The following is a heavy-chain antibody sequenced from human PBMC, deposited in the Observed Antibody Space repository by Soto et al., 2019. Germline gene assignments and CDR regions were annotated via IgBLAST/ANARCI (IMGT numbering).Heavy chain of an antibody. CDR2: INPNSGGT. J-gene: IGHJ6*02. V-gene: IGHV1-2*02. Sequence: GASVKVSCKASGYTFTGYYMHWVRQAPGQGLEWMGWINPNSGGTNYAQKFQGRVTMTRDTSISTAYMELSRLRSDDTAVYYCARDQGSITMVRGVSSYYYDGMDVWGQGTTVTVS. CDR3: ARDQGSITMVRGVSSYYYDGMDV. CDR1: GYTFTGYY. D-gene: IGHD3-10*01.